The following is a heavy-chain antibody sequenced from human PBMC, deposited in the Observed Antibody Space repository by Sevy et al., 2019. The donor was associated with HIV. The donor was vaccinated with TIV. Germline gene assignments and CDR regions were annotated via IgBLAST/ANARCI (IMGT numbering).Heavy chain of an antibody. D-gene: IGHD2-8*02. J-gene: IGHJ6*02. CDR2: VMGGGSRT. Sequence: GGSLRLSCAASGFSFSNYAMSWVRLAPGKGLEWVSTVMGGGSRTDYADSVTGRFTISRDNSRNTLYLQMNSLRAEDTAVYYCAKRRVQSGLSGGGANYGWDVCGQGTTVTVSS. CDR1: GFSFSNYA. CDR3: AKRRVQSGLSGGGANYGWDV. V-gene: IGHV3-23*01.